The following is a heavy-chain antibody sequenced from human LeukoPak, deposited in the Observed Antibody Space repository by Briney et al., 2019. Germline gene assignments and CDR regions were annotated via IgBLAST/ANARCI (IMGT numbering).Heavy chain of an antibody. Sequence: ASVKVSCKVSGYTLTELSMHWVRQAPGKGLEWMGGFDPEDGETIYAQKFQGRVTMTEDTSTDTAYMELSSLRSEDTAVYYCATHDYGGDFDWYFDLWGRGTLVTVSS. CDR1: GYTLTELS. D-gene: IGHD4-23*01. V-gene: IGHV1-24*01. CDR3: ATHDYGGDFDWYFDL. J-gene: IGHJ2*01. CDR2: FDPEDGET.